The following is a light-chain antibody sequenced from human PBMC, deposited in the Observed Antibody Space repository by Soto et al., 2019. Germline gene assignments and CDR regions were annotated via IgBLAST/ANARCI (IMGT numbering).Light chain of an antibody. CDR2: SAS. CDR3: QQRYNTPWP. V-gene: IGKV1-9*01. Sequence: DIRLSRSPCFLSASEGDRVTMTCRASQDIHVFLAWYQHKPGKAPRLLIDSASTLQSGVPSRFSGSGSGTEFTLTISSLQPDDFATYSCQQRYNTPWPFAQGTKLDI. J-gene: IGKJ1*01. CDR1: QDIHVF.